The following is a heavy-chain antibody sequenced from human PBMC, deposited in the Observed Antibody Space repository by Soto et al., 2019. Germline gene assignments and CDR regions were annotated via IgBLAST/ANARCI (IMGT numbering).Heavy chain of an antibody. V-gene: IGHV1-24*01. Sequence: ASVKVSCKVSGYTLTELSMHWVRQAPGKGLEWMGGFDPEDGETIYAQKFQGRVTMTEDTSTDTAYMELSRLRSDDTAVYYCARGKARRDNNFDYWGQGTLVTVSS. CDR3: ARGKARRDNNFDY. CDR2: FDPEDGET. CDR1: GYTLTELS. D-gene: IGHD6-6*01. J-gene: IGHJ4*02.